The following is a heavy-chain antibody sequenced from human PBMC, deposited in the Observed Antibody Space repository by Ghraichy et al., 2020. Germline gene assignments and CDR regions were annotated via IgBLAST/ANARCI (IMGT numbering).Heavy chain of an antibody. CDR3: ARRSLLPHYYYGMDV. D-gene: IGHD1-26*01. J-gene: IGHJ6*02. CDR1: GGSISSYY. CDR2: IYYSGST. V-gene: IGHV4-59*01. Sequence: SETLSLTCTVSGGSISSYYWSWIRQPPGKGLEWIGYIYYSGSTNYNPSLKSRVTISVDTSKNQFSLKLSSVTAADTAVYYCARRSLLPHYYYGMDVWGQGTTVPGS.